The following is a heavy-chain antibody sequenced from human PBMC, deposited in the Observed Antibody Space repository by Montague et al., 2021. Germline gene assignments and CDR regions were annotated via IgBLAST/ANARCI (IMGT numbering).Heavy chain of an antibody. J-gene: IGHJ4*02. CDR1: GGSISSINW. V-gene: IGHV4-4*02. Sequence: SETLSLTCAVSGGSISSINWWSWVRQPPGKGLEWIGEILHTGSTNYNPSLKSRVTISVDKTKNQFSLKLSSVTAADTAVYYCARDNGYCNITSCSPLAYWGQGTLVTVPS. D-gene: IGHD2-2*03. CDR3: ARDNGYCNITSCSPLAY. CDR2: ILHTGST.